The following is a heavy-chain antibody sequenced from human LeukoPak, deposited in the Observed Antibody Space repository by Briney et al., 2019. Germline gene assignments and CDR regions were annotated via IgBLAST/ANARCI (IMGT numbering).Heavy chain of an antibody. CDR2: MNPNSGNT. CDR3: AKASIAMIVVAPYYVDY. V-gene: IGHV1-8*01. CDR1: GYTFTSYD. D-gene: IGHD3-22*01. Sequence: GASVKVSCKASGYTFTSYDINWVRQATGQGLEWMVWMNPNSGNTGYAQKFQGRVTMTRNTSISTAYMELSSLRSEDTAVYYCAKASIAMIVVAPYYVDYSGPGKLVTVSS. J-gene: IGHJ4*02.